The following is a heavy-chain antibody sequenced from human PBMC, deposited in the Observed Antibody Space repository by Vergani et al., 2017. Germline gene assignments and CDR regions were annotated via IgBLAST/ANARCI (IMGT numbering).Heavy chain of an antibody. CDR3: AKSASYYDSSGYYYFDY. Sequence: QVQLVESGGGVVQPGRSLRLSCAASGFIFSSYGIHWVRQAPGQGLEWVAVISYDGSYKYYADSVKGRFTNSRDNPKNTLYLQMNSLRAEDTAVYYCAKSASYYDSSGYYYFDYWGQGTLVTVSS. CDR1: GFIFSSYG. CDR2: ISYDGSYK. V-gene: IGHV3-30*18. D-gene: IGHD3-22*01. J-gene: IGHJ4*02.